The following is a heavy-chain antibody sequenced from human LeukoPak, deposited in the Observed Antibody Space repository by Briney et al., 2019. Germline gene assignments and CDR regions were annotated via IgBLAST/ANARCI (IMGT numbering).Heavy chain of an antibody. CDR3: ARVGLYNNWFDP. V-gene: IGHV1-18*01. Sequence: ASVKVSCKASGGTFSSYAISWVRQAPGQGLEWMGWISAYNGNTNYAQKLRGRVTMTTDTSTSTAYMELRSLRSDDTAVYYCARVGLYNNWFDPWGQGTLVTVSS. D-gene: IGHD2-2*02. J-gene: IGHJ5*02. CDR2: ISAYNGNT. CDR1: GGTFSSYA.